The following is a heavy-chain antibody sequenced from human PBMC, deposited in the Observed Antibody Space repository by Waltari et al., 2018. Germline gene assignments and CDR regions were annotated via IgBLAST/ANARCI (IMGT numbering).Heavy chain of an antibody. J-gene: IGHJ4*02. CDR3: ARSYTVTTSPIAGY. CDR2: SGN. D-gene: IGHD4-17*01. Sequence: QVQLQESGPGLVKPSETLSLTCTVLGGSLSSYYWSWIRQPPGKGLEWIGYSGNKYNPSLKSRVTISLDTSKNQFSLKLSSVTAADTAVYYCARSYTVTTSPIAGYWGQGTLVTVSS. V-gene: IGHV4-59*01. CDR1: GGSLSSYY.